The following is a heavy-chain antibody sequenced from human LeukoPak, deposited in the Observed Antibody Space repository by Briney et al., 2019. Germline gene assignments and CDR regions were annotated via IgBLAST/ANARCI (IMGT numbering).Heavy chain of an antibody. J-gene: IGHJ5*02. CDR3: AGGIAHNWFDP. CDR2: ISYSGST. Sequence: PSETLSLTCTVSGGSISSSSYYWGWIRQPPGKGLEWIGTISYSGSTYYTPSLKSRVTISVDTSKNQFSLKLSSVTAADTAVFYCAGGIAHNWFDPWGREPWSPSPQ. D-gene: IGHD2-21*01. V-gene: IGHV4-39*01. CDR1: GGSISSSSYY.